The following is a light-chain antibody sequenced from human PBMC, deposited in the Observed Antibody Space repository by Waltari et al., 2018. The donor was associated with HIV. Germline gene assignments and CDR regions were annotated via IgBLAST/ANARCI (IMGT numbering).Light chain of an antibody. J-gene: IGLJ3*02. CDR3: QSYDSSLSGWV. CDR1: SPNLGPGSH. Sequence: QSVLPQPPSVSGPPGPRSTLPSPGSSPNLGPGSHAHWYQQLPGTAPKLLIYGNNNRPSGVPDRFSGSKSGTSASLAITGLQAEDEADYYCQSYDSSLSGWVFGGGTKLTVL. V-gene: IGLV1-40*01. CDR2: GNN.